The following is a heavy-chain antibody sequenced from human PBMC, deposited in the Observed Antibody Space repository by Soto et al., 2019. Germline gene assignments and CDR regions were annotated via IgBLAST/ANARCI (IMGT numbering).Heavy chain of an antibody. CDR1: GGTFSSYT. J-gene: IGHJ4*02. V-gene: IGHV1-69*02. D-gene: IGHD6-13*01. Sequence: QVQLVQSGAEVKKPGSSVKVSCKASGGTFSSYTISWVRQAPGQGLEWMGRIIPILGIANYAQKFQGRVTITADKSTITAYMELSSLRSEDTAVYYCARADHSSSWYSGGYWGQGTLVTVSS. CDR2: IIPILGIA. CDR3: ARADHSSSWYSGGY.